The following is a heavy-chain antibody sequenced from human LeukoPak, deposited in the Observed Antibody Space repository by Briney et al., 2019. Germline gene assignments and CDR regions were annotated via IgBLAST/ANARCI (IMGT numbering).Heavy chain of an antibody. Sequence: GGSLRPSCAASGFTFSSYAMHWVRQAPGKGLEWVAVISYDGSNKYYADSVKGRFTISRDNSKNTLYLQMNSLRAEDTAVYYCARDPTRTYYYYYGMDVWGQGTTVTVSS. CDR3: ARDPTRTYYYYYGMDV. CDR1: GFTFSSYA. V-gene: IGHV3-30-3*01. J-gene: IGHJ6*02. D-gene: IGHD1-14*01. CDR2: ISYDGSNK.